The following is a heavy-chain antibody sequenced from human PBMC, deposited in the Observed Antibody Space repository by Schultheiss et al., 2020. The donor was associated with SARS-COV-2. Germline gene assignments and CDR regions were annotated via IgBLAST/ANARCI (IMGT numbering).Heavy chain of an antibody. Sequence: SLRLSCAASGFTFDDYAMHWVRQAPGKGLEWVSGISWNSGSIGYADSVKGRFTISRDNAKNSLYLQMNSLRAEDTALYYCAKDIKQQLVRGGNYFDYWGQGTLVTVSS. J-gene: IGHJ4*02. CDR3: AKDIKQQLVRGGNYFDY. CDR2: ISWNSGSI. D-gene: IGHD6-13*01. V-gene: IGHV3-9*01. CDR1: GFTFDDYA.